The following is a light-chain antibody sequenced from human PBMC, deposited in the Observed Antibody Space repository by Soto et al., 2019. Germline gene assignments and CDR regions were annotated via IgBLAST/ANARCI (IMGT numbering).Light chain of an antibody. CDR1: EPITDF. CDR2: SAS. CDR3: QQTFSPFVT. V-gene: IGKV1-39*01. J-gene: IGKJ4*01. Sequence: DIQMTQSPPSLSASLGDSVTITCRASEPITDFLNWYQLKPGKAPRLLIYSASNVQPGVPSRFSGSGYGTDFTLTLNGLQHEDSATYYCQQTFSPFVTFGAGTKVEV.